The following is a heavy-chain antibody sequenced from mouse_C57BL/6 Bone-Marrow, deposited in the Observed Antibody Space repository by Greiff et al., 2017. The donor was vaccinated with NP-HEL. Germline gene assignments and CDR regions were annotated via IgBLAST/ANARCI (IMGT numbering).Heavy chain of an antibody. V-gene: IGHV1-74*01. D-gene: IGHD6-1*01. CDR1: GYTFTSYW. J-gene: IGHJ1*03. CDR3: AIGGGHTRYFDV. Sequence: QVQLQQPGAELVKPGASVKVSCKASGYTFTSYWMHWVKQRPGQGFEWIGRIHPSDSDTNYNQKFKGKATLTVDKSSSTAYMELRSLTSEDSAVYYCAIGGGHTRYFDVWGTGTTVTVSS. CDR2: IHPSDSDT.